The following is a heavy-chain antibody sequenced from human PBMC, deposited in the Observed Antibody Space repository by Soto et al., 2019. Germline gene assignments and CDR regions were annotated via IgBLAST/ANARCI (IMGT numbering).Heavy chain of an antibody. V-gene: IGHV3-21*01. CDR3: ASGIAVAGRDY. Sequence: ESGGGLVKPGGSLRLSCAASGFTFSSYSMNWVRQAPGKGLEWVSSISSSSSYIYYADSVKGRFTISRDNAKNSLYLQMNSLRAEDTAVYYCASGIAVAGRDYWGQGTLVTVSS. J-gene: IGHJ4*02. D-gene: IGHD6-19*01. CDR1: GFTFSSYS. CDR2: ISSSSSYI.